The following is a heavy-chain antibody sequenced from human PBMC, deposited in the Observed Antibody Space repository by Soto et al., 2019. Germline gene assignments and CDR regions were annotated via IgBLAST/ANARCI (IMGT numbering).Heavy chain of an antibody. V-gene: IGHV4-39*01. Sequence: QLQLQESGPGLVKPSETLSLTCTVSGGSISSSSYYWGWIRQPPGKGLEWIGNIYYSGRTYYKPYLPSRSSISVDTSKTQFSLKLSSVTAADTAVYYWARHIIRQSGADYWGQGTLVTVSS. J-gene: IGHJ4*02. CDR3: ARHIIRQSGADY. D-gene: IGHD3-3*01. CDR1: GGSISSSSYY. CDR2: IYYSGRT.